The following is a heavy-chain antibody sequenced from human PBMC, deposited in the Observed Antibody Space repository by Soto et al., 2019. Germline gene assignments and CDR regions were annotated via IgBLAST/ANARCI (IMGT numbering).Heavy chain of an antibody. D-gene: IGHD3-10*01. CDR3: AREDFYGLGRSGY. CDR2: MNPNSGNT. V-gene: IGHV1-8*01. J-gene: IGHJ4*02. CDR1: GYTFPSYN. Sequence: GPAVKVSCKASGYTFPSYNINWVRQTTGQGPEWMGWMNPNSGNTGYAQKFQGRATMTSDSSISTAYMEMSSLRSEDTAVYYRAREDFYGLGRSGYSCQGNRVTAYS.